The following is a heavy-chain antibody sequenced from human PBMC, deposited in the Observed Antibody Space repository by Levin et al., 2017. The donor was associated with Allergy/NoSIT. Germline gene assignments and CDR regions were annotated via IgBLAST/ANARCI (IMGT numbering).Heavy chain of an antibody. Sequence: GESLKISCKGSGYSFTSYWIGWVRQMPGKGLEWMGIIYPGDSDTRYSPSFQGQVTISADKSISTAYLQWSSLKASDTAMYYCARHTLSCIAAAGCYFDYWGQGTLVTVSS. D-gene: IGHD6-13*01. J-gene: IGHJ4*02. V-gene: IGHV5-51*01. CDR1: GYSFTSYW. CDR2: IYPGDSDT. CDR3: ARHTLSCIAAAGCYFDY.